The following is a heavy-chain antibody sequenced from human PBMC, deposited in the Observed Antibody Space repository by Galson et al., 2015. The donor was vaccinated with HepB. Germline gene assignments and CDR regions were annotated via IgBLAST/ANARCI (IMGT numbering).Heavy chain of an antibody. D-gene: IGHD3-3*01. CDR2: ISGSGGST. Sequence: SLRLSCATSGFTFSSYGMSWVRQAPGKGLEWVSAISGSGGSTYYADSVKGRFTISRDNSKNTLYLQMNSLRAEDTAVYYCAKDDGIGITIFGVVPLDYWGQGTLVTVSS. CDR1: GFTFSSYG. V-gene: IGHV3-23*01. CDR3: AKDDGIGITIFGVVPLDY. J-gene: IGHJ4*02.